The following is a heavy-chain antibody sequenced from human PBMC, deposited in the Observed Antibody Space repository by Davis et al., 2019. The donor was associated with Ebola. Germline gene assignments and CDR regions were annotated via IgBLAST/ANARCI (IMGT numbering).Heavy chain of an antibody. CDR1: GGTFSSYA. CDR3: ARDPTGELSLNVAFDI. Sequence: SVKVSCKASGGTFSSYAISCVRQAPGHGLEWMGGIIPIFGTANYAQKFQGRVTITADNSTSTAYMELSSMRSEDTAVYYCARDPTGELSLNVAFDIWGQGTMVTVSS. V-gene: IGHV1-69*06. J-gene: IGHJ3*02. CDR2: IIPIFGTA. D-gene: IGHD3-16*02.